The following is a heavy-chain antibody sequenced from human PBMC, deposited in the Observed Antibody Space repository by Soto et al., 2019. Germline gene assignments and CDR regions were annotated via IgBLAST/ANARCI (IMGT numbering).Heavy chain of an antibody. J-gene: IGHJ6*02. D-gene: IGHD5-18*01. Sequence: QVQLVESGGGVVQPGRSLRLSCAASGFTFSSYGMHWVRQAPGKGLEWVAGISYDGSNKYYADSVKGRFTISRDNSKNTLYLQMNSLRAEDTAVYYCAKDQRIQLWFRPYYYGMDVWGQGTTVTVSS. CDR1: GFTFSSYG. V-gene: IGHV3-30*18. CDR2: ISYDGSNK. CDR3: AKDQRIQLWFRPYYYGMDV.